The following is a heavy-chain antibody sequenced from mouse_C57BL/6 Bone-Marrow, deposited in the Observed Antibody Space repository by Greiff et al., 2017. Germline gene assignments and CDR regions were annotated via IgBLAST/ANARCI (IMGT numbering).Heavy chain of an antibody. Sequence: EVKLVESGGGLVQPKGSLKLSCAASGFTFNTYAMHWVRQAPGKGLEWVARIRSKSSNYATYYADSVKDRFTISRDESQSMLYLQMNNLNTEDTAMYYCVRGDYYGSSYGRYFDVWGTGTTVTVSS. CDR1: GFTFNTYA. V-gene: IGHV10-3*01. J-gene: IGHJ1*03. CDR2: IRSKSSNYAT. CDR3: VRGDYYGSSYGRYFDV. D-gene: IGHD1-1*01.